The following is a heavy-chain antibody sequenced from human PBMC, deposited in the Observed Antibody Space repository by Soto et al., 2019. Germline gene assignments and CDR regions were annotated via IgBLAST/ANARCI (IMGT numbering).Heavy chain of an antibody. Sequence: TSETLSITCSVSGGSISGYYWSWIRQLPGKGLEWIGYIYYSGSTTYNPSLKSRVTISVDTSKNQFSLKLSSVTAADTAVYYCARDRNVGYCSSTSCSRGMDVWGQGTTVTVSS. J-gene: IGHJ6*02. V-gene: IGHV4-59*01. CDR1: GGSISGYY. D-gene: IGHD2-2*03. CDR3: ARDRNVGYCSSTSCSRGMDV. CDR2: IYYSGST.